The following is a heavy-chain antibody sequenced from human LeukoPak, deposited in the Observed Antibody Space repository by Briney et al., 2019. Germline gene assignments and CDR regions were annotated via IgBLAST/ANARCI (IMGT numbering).Heavy chain of an antibody. J-gene: IGHJ3*02. Sequence: SVKVSCKASGGTFSRYAISWVRQAPGQGLEWMGRIIPILGIANYAQKFQGRVTITADKSTSTAYMELSSLRSEDTAVYYCARGSADGSDAFDIWGQGTMVTVSS. CDR2: IIPILGIA. D-gene: IGHD1-14*01. CDR1: GGTFSRYA. CDR3: ARGSADGSDAFDI. V-gene: IGHV1-69*04.